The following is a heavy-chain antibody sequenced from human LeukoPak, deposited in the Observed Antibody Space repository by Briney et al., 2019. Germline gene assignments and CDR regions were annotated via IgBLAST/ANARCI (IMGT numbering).Heavy chain of an antibody. CDR3: ARESSSSFPS. J-gene: IGHJ5*02. Sequence: PGGSLRLSCAASGFTFSGYFMGWIRQAPGKGLEWVSYISSSGTSIYYADSMKGRFTISRDNAKNSLYLQMNSLRAEDTAVYYCARESSSSFPSWGQGTLVTVSS. V-gene: IGHV3-11*01. D-gene: IGHD6-13*01. CDR2: ISSSGTSI. CDR1: GFTFSGYF.